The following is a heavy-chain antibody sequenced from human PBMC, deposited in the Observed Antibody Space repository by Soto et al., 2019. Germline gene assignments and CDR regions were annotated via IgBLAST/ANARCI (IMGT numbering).Heavy chain of an antibody. V-gene: IGHV4-34*01. D-gene: IGHD6-13*01. Sequence: SETLSLTCDVYGGSFSGYIWTWIRQTPGKGLQWIGQINHSGSTNYNPSLKSRVTISVDKSKNQFSLKLSSVTAADTAVYYCARFLYSSSWYGRNWFDPWGQGTLVTVSS. CDR3: ARFLYSSSWYGRNWFDP. J-gene: IGHJ5*02. CDR2: INHSGST. CDR1: GGSFSGYI.